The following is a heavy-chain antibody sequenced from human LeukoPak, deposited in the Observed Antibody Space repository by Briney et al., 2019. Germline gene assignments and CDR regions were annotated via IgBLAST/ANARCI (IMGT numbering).Heavy chain of an antibody. D-gene: IGHD3-9*01. CDR3: ARGAGYDILTGYYLWFDP. J-gene: IGHJ5*02. V-gene: IGHV1-18*01. CDR1: GYTVTSYG. Sequence: APVKVSCKASGYTVTSYGISWVRQAPGQGLEWMGWISAYNCNTNYAQKLQGIVTMTTDTSTSTAYMELRSLRSADTAVYYCARGAGYDILTGYYLWFDPWGQGTLVTVSP. CDR2: ISAYNCNT.